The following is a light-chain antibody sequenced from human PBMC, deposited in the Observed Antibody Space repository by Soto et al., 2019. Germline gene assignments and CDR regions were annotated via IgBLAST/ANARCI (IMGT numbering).Light chain of an antibody. CDR2: SAS. CDR1: QSVMTK. CDR3: QQYSDWPPWT. Sequence: EIVMTQSPDTLSVSPWERASLSCRASQSVMTKLAWYQKKPGQAPRLLIYSASIRATGIPARFSGSGSGTEFSLTISSLQPEDFAIYYCQQYSDWPPWTFGQGTKVDIK. J-gene: IGKJ1*01. V-gene: IGKV3-15*01.